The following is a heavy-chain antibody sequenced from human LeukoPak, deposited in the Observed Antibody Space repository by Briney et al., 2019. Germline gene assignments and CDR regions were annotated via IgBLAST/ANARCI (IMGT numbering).Heavy chain of an antibody. CDR3: AREVTQAVAGLYYYYYMDV. V-gene: IGHV3-23*01. CDR2: ISGSGGST. Sequence: GGSLRLSCAASGFTFSSYAMSWVRQAPGKGLEWVSAISGSGGSTYYADSVKGRFTISRDNSKNTLYLQMNSLRAEDTAVYYCAREVTQAVAGLYYYYYMDVWGKGTTVTVSS. D-gene: IGHD6-19*01. CDR1: GFTFSSYA. J-gene: IGHJ6*03.